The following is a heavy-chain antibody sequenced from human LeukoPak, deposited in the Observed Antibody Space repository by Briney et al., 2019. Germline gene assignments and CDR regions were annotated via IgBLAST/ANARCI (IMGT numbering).Heavy chain of an antibody. CDR2: ISSSSSTI. J-gene: IGHJ4*02. V-gene: IGHV3-48*04. CDR3: ARDWPSDY. CDR1: GFTFSSYS. Sequence: PGGSLRLSCAASGFTFSSYSMNWVRQAPGKGLEWVSYISSSSSTIYYADSVEGRFTISGDNAKNSLYLQMNSLRAEDTAVYYCARDWPSDYWGQGTLVTVSS.